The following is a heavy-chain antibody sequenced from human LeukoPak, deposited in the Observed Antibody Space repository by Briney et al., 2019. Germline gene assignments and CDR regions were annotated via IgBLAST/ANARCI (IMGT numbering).Heavy chain of an antibody. V-gene: IGHV3-23*01. J-gene: IGHJ4*02. Sequence: GGSLRLSCATSGFTFDTNAMSWVRQAPGKGLEWVSTIGNTETFYADSVTGRFTISRDNSKNTVYLHMNSLRVEDTAVYYCAKDWVQFNRVFDCFDSWGQGTLVTVSS. CDR1: GFTFDTNA. D-gene: IGHD2-21*01. CDR2: IGNTET. CDR3: AKDWVQFNRVFDCFDS.